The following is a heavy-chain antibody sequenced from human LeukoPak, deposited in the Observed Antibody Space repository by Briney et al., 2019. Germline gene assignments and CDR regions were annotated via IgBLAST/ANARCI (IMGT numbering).Heavy chain of an antibody. J-gene: IGHJ4*02. CDR3: AGLVGRYSSGLYYYYFDY. V-gene: IGHV4-4*02. CDR1: GDSINSLDL. Sequence: PSETLSLTCTVSGDSINSLDLWSWVRQPPGKGLEWIGEMYLSGTTHSNPSVKSRVTISVDKSKNQFFLNLSSVTAADTAVYYCAGLVGRYSSGLYYYYFDYWGQGTLVTVSS. CDR2: MYLSGTT. D-gene: IGHD3-22*01.